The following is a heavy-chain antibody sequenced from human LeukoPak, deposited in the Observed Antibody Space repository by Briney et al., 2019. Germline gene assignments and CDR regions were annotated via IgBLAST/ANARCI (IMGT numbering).Heavy chain of an antibody. CDR3: ARGSRMGRGVDGDY. V-gene: IGHV1-8*01. Sequence: ASVRVSCKASGYTFTTYDINWVRQATGQGLEWLGWMNPDSGNTGYAQKYQGRVTMTRNTSTSTAYMELNSLRSDDTAVYYCARGSRMGRGVDGDYWGQGTLVIVSS. CDR1: GYTFTTYD. CDR2: MNPDSGNT. J-gene: IGHJ4*02. D-gene: IGHD3-10*01.